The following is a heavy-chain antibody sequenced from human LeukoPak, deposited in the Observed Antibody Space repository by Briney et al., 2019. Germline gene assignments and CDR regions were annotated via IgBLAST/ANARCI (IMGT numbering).Heavy chain of an antibody. V-gene: IGHV1-18*01. Sequence: ASVKVSCKASGYTFTSNGISWVRQAPGQGLEWMGWISTNSGNTNYAQKVQGRVTMTTDTSTNTAYMELRSLKSDDTAVYYCASLKNYYDSSGYLVTDAFDIWGQGTMVTVSS. J-gene: IGHJ3*02. CDR2: ISTNSGNT. D-gene: IGHD3-22*01. CDR3: ASLKNYYDSSGYLVTDAFDI. CDR1: GYTFTSNG.